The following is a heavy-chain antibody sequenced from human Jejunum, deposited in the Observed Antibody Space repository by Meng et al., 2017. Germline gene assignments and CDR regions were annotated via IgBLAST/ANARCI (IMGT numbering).Heavy chain of an antibody. CDR2: FYTSENT. CDR3: GAATTVTTIDY. D-gene: IGHD4-17*01. J-gene: IGHJ4*02. CDR1: GGSISSGDYY. V-gene: IGHV4-61*09. Sequence: SETLSLTCTISGGSISSGDYYWSWIRQSAGKGLEWIGHFYTSENTKYNPSLKSRVSISGDTSKNQFSLKVTSVTAADTAVYYCGAATTVTTIDYWGQGTLVNGAS.